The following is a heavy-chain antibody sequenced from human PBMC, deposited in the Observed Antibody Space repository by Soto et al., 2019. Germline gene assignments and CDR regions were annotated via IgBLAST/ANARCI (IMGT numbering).Heavy chain of an antibody. CDR1: GFTFSSYS. CDR3: ARPLEGSSALFDY. V-gene: IGHV3-21*01. Sequence: GGSLILSCAASGFTFSSYSMNWVRQAPGKGLEWVSSISSTSSYISYADSVKGRFTISRDNAKKSLYLEMNSLRAEDTAVYYCARPLEGSSALFDYWGQGTLVTVSS. CDR2: ISSTSSYI. D-gene: IGHD6-6*01. J-gene: IGHJ4*02.